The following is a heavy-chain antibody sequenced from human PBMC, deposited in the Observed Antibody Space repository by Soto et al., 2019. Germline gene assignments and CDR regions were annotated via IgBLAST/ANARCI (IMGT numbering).Heavy chain of an antibody. D-gene: IGHD3-3*01. Sequence: GGSLRLSCAASGFIFKKYAMSWVRQAPGKGLEWVAGISGSDGRTSYAESVKGRFTISRDNAKSTLHLQMNGLRPEDTAMYYCAKDSMHYDFWSGYTIYGMDVWGQGTTVTVSS. CDR2: ISGSDGRT. CDR3: AKDSMHYDFWSGYTIYGMDV. CDR1: GFIFKKYA. V-gene: IGHV3-23*01. J-gene: IGHJ6*02.